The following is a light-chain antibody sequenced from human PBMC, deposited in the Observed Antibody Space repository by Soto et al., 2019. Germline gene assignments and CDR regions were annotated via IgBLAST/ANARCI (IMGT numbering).Light chain of an antibody. CDR1: QNINNY. J-gene: IGKJ5*01. V-gene: IGKV1-33*01. Sequence: DIQMTQSPSALSASVRDRVTITFQASQNINNYLNWYQQKPGRAPKLLIYDASNFEAGVPSRSRGSGSGTDFTFTISRLQPEDIATYYCQQYEHLPTFGQGTRPEIK. CDR3: QQYEHLPT. CDR2: DAS.